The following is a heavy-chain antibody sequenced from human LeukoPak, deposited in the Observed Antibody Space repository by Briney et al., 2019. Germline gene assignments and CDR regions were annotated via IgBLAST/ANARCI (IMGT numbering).Heavy chain of an antibody. D-gene: IGHD1-26*01. CDR3: ARDHGTYRWYFY. J-gene: IGHJ4*02. CDR2: IYYSGST. CDR1: GGSISSYY. Sequence: SETLSLTCTVSGGSISSYYWSWIRQPPGKGLEWIGYIYYSGSTNYNPSLKSRVTISVDTSKNQFSLKLSSVTAADTAVYYCARDHGTYRWYFYWGQGTLVTVSS. V-gene: IGHV4-59*01.